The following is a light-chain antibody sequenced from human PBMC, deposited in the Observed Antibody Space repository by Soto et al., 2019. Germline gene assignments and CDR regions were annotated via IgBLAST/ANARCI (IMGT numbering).Light chain of an antibody. CDR1: QNLGTLY. V-gene: IGKV3-20*01. J-gene: IGKJ1*01. CDR3: QQYAGSPRT. CDR2: SAS. Sequence: EIVLTPSPGTLSLSPVERGTLSCRASQNLGTLYLAWFQQKSGQAPRLLIYSASRRATGIPDRFTGSGSGTDFTLTINRVEPEEFAVYFCQQYAGSPRTFGQGTKVDIK.